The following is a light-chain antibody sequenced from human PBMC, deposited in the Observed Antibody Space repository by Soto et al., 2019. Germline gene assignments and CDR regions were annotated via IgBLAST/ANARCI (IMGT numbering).Light chain of an antibody. CDR3: QKYNSPPFT. CDR1: QGISNF. Sequence: DIKMTQSPSSLSASVGDRVTITCRASQGISNFLAWYQQKPGKVPKLLISAASTLQSGVTSRFSGSGSGTDFTLTISSLQPEDVATYYCQKYNSPPFTFGPGTKVAIK. V-gene: IGKV1-27*01. J-gene: IGKJ3*01. CDR2: AAS.